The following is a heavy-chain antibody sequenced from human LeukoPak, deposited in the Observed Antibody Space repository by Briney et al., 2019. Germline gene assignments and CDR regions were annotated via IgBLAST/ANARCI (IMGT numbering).Heavy chain of an antibody. CDR1: GGSFSGYY. D-gene: IGHD2-15*01. CDR2: INHSGST. CDR3: ARVDIVVVVAATMGSNWFDP. Sequence: PSETLSLTCAVYGGSFSGYYWSWIRQPPGKGLEWIGEINHSGSTNYNPSLKSRVTISVDTSKNQFSLKLSSVTAADTAVHYCARVDIVVVVAATMGSNWFDPWGQGTLVTVSS. J-gene: IGHJ5*02. V-gene: IGHV4-34*01.